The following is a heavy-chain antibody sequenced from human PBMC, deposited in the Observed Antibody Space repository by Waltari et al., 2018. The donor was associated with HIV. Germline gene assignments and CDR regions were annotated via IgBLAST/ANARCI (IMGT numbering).Heavy chain of an antibody. D-gene: IGHD3-16*01. CDR3: ARGGGLNLDY. J-gene: IGHJ4*02. CDR2: IKQDGSEK. V-gene: IGHV3-7*01. Sequence: EVQLVESGGGLVQPGGSLRLSCAASGFTFSSYWMSWVRQAPGKGLEGVANIKQDGSEKYYVDSVKGRFTISRDIAKNSLYLQMNSLRAEDTAVYHCARGGGLNLDYWGQGTLVTVSS. CDR1: GFTFSSYW.